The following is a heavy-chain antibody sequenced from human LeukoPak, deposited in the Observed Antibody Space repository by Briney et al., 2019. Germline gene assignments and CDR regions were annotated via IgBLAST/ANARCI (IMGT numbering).Heavy chain of an antibody. V-gene: IGHV1-69*01. Sequence: ASVKVSCKASGGTFSSYAISWVRQAPGQGLEWVGGIIPIFGTANYAQKFQGRVTITADESTSTAYMELSSLRSEDTAVYYCARDKGGSGWYPAFDYWGQGTLVTVSS. J-gene: IGHJ4*02. CDR3: ARDKGGSGWYPAFDY. D-gene: IGHD6-19*01. CDR1: GGTFSSYA. CDR2: IIPIFGTA.